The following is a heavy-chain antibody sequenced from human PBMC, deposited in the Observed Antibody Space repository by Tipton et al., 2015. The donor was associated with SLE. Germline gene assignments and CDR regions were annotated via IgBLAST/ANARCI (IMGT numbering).Heavy chain of an antibody. V-gene: IGHV3-30*03. Sequence: RSLRLSCAASGFTFSYYGMHWVRQAPGKGLEWVAVISYDGSNKYYAGSAKGRFTISRDNSKNTLYLQMNSLRAEDTAVYYCARGYYGDYYFDYWGQGTLVTVSS. J-gene: IGHJ4*02. CDR2: ISYDGSNK. CDR1: GFTFSYYG. CDR3: ARGYYGDYYFDY. D-gene: IGHD4-17*01.